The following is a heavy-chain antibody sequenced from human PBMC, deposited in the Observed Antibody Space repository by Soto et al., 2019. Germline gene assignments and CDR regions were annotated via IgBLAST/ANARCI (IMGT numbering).Heavy chain of an antibody. D-gene: IGHD2-2*01. Sequence: QVQLQESGPGLVKPSQTLSLTCTVSGGSISSGDYYWSWIRQPPGKGLEWIGYIYYSGSTYYNPSLKSRVTISVDTSKNQVSLKLSSVTAADTAVYYCARANLVKYDWFDPWGQGTLVTVSS. J-gene: IGHJ5*02. CDR3: ARANLVKYDWFDP. CDR2: IYYSGST. V-gene: IGHV4-30-4*01. CDR1: GGSISSGDYY.